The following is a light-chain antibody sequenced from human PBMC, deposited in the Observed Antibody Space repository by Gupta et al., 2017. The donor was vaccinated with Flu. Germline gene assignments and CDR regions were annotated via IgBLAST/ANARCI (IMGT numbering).Light chain of an antibody. Sequence: QSVLTQPPSASGTRGQRVTISCSGSSSNIGSNTVNWYQQLPGTAPKLLIYSNNQRPSGVPDRFSGSKSGTSASLAISGRQSEDEADYYCAAWDDSLNGYVFGTGTKVTVL. CDR1: SSNIGSNT. V-gene: IGLV1-44*01. J-gene: IGLJ1*01. CDR2: SNN. CDR3: AAWDDSLNGYV.